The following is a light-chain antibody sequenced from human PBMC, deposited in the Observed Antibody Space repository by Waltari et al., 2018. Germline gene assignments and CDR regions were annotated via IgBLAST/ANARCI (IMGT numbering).Light chain of an antibody. Sequence: YVLTQPPSVSVAPGQTARITCGGNNIGTQGVHWDQQKPGQAPVLVVHDNPDRPSGIPERFSGSNSGNTATLTISRVEAGDEADYYCQVYSRYSDPYVFGSGTQVTVL. V-gene: IGLV3-21*02. CDR2: DNP. J-gene: IGLJ1*01. CDR3: QVYSRYSDPYV. CDR1: NIGTQG.